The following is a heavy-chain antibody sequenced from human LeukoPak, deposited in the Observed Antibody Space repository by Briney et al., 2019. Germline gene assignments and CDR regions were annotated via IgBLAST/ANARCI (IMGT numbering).Heavy chain of an antibody. Sequence: GGSLRLSCTASGFTFGDYAMSWFRQAPGKGLEWVGFIRSKAYGWTTEYAASVKGRFTISRDDSKSIAYLQMNSLKTEDTAVYYCTSESRGGSWYSYYYYMDVWGKGTTVTVSS. CDR2: IRSKAYGWTT. J-gene: IGHJ6*03. CDR3: TSESRGGSWYSYYYYMDV. D-gene: IGHD6-13*01. V-gene: IGHV3-49*03. CDR1: GFTFGDYA.